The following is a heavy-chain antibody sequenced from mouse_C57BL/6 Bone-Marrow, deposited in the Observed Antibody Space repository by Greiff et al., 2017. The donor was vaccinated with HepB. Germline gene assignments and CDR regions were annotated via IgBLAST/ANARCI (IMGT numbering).Heavy chain of an antibody. D-gene: IGHD1-1*01. V-gene: IGHV5-16*01. J-gene: IGHJ2*01. CDR3: ARGYYGSRGYFDY. CDR2: INYDGSST. Sequence: EVKVVESEGGLVQPGSSMKLSCTASGFTFSDYYMAWVRQVPEKGLEWVANINYDGSSTYYLDSLKSRFIISRDNAKNILYLQMSSLKSEDTATYYCARGYYGSRGYFDYWGQGTTLTVSS. CDR1: GFTFSDYY.